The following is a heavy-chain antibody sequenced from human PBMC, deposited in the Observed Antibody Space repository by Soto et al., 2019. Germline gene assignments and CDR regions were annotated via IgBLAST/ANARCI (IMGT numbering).Heavy chain of an antibody. CDR1: GFTFSNYG. CDR2: ISYDGSVK. Sequence: QVQLVESGGGVVQPGRSLRLSCAASGFTFSNYGMHWVRQAPGKGLEWVAVISYDGSVKYFGDSVKGRFTISRDDSQHTLFLQMSSLRAEDTAVYYCAKPSEPFRAPYFSDSWGQGTLVTVSS. J-gene: IGHJ4*02. V-gene: IGHV3-30*18. CDR3: AKPSEPFRAPYFSDS. D-gene: IGHD1-26*01.